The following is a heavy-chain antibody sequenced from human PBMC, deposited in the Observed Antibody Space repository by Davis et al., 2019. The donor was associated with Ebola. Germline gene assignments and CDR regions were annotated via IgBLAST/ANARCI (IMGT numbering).Heavy chain of an antibody. CDR3: ARDLFGRLYDSSGYYYYYYYGMDV. J-gene: IGHJ6*01. D-gene: IGHD3-22*01. V-gene: IGHV4-30-4*01. Sequence: SETLSLTCTVSGGSISSGDYYWSWIRQPPGKGLEWIGYIYYSGSTYYNPSLKSRVTISVDTSKNQFSLKLSSVTAADTAVYYCARDLFGRLYDSSGYYYYYYYGMDVWG. CDR1: GGSISSGDYY. CDR2: IYYSGST.